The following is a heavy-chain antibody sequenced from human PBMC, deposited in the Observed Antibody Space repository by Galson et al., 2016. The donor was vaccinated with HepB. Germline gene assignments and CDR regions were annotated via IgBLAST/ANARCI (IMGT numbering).Heavy chain of an antibody. Sequence: SVKVSCKASSDTLSNYGFSWVRQAPGQGLKWMGWISAYNGGTDFAQQFQGRVTMTTDSLTTTAYVELRSLRSDDTAVYYCARVDLYYHDGTYPRSWFDPWGQGTLVTVSS. CDR2: ISAYNGGT. V-gene: IGHV1-18*01. CDR1: SDTLSNYG. J-gene: IGHJ5*02. D-gene: IGHD3-22*01. CDR3: ARVDLYYHDGTYPRSWFDP.